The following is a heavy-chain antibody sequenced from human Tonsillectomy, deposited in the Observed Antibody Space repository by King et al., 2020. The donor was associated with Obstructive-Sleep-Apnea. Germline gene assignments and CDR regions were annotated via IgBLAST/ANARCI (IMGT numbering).Heavy chain of an antibody. D-gene: IGHD3-22*01. CDR3: ARGRGYNDGSGRYYDHLDY. Sequence: VQLVESGAEVKKPGASVKVSCKASGYTFTSYGISWVRQAPGQGLEWMGWISAYNGKTNYAQKLQGRVTMTTDTSTSTAYMELRSLRSDDTAVYYCARGRGYNDGSGRYYDHLDYWGQGTLVTVSS. CDR2: ISAYNGKT. CDR1: GYTFTSYG. V-gene: IGHV1-18*04. J-gene: IGHJ4*02.